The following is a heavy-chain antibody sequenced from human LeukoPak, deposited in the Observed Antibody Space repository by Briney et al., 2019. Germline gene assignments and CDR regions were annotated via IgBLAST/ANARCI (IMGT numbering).Heavy chain of an antibody. CDR3: ARDPGYSSSHPYYYYYGMDV. CDR2: INPNSGGT. J-gene: IGHJ6*02. V-gene: IGHV1-2*02. Sequence: ASVKVSCKASGYTFTRYYMHWVRQAPGQGLEWMGWINPNSGGTNYAQKFQGRVTMTRDTSISTAYMELSRLRSDGTAVYYCARDPGYSSSHPYYYYYGMDVWGQGTTVTVSS. D-gene: IGHD6-6*01. CDR1: GYTFTRYY.